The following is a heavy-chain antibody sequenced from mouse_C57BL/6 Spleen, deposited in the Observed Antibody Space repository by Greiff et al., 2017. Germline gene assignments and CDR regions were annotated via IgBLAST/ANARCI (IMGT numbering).Heavy chain of an antibody. J-gene: IGHJ2*01. CDR2: INPSSGYT. V-gene: IGHV1-4*01. D-gene: IGHD4-1*01. CDR3: ARFGLWDSFDY. CDR1: GYTFTSYT. Sequence: VQLQQSGAELARPGASVKMSCKASGYTFTSYTMHWVKQRPGQGLEWIGYINPSSGYTKYNQKFKDKATLTADKSSSTAYMQLSSRTSEDSAVYYCARFGLWDSFDYWGQGTTLTVSS.